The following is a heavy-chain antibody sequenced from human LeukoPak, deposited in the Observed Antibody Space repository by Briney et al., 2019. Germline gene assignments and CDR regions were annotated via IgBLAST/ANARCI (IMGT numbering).Heavy chain of an antibody. D-gene: IGHD6-13*01. V-gene: IGHV1-18*01. CDR2: ISAYNGNT. J-gene: IGHJ3*02. Sequence: GASVKVSCKASGYTFTSYGISWVRQAPGQGLEWMGWISAYNGNTNYAQKLQGRVTMTTDTSTSTAYMELRSLRSDDTAVYYCARVNTYSSSQLWLPVRDAFDIWGQGTMVTVSS. CDR1: GYTFTSYG. CDR3: ARVNTYSSSQLWLPVRDAFDI.